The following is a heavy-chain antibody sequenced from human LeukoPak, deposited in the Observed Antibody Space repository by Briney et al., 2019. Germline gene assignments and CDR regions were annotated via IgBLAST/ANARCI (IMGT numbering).Heavy chain of an antibody. D-gene: IGHD2-2*01. CDR3: ARDPPRTSLDY. Sequence: QPGGSLRLSCAASGFTFISYEMNWVRQAPGKGLEWVSYISSSGSTIYYADSVKGRFTISRDNAKNSLYLQMNSLRAEDTAVYYCARDPPRTSLDYWGQGTLVTASS. J-gene: IGHJ4*02. CDR2: ISSSGSTI. CDR1: GFTFISYE. V-gene: IGHV3-48*03.